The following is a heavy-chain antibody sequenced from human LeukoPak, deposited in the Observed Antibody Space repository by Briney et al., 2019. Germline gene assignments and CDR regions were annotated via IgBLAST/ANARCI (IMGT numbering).Heavy chain of an antibody. Sequence: ASVKVSCKASGGTFSSYAISWVRQAPGQGLEWMGRIIPILGIANYAQKFQGRVTMTRNTSISTAYMELSSLRSEDTAVYYCARSSRFLEWLYGYWGQGTLVTVSS. CDR2: IIPILGIA. CDR1: GGTFSSYA. V-gene: IGHV1-69*04. J-gene: IGHJ4*02. D-gene: IGHD3-3*01. CDR3: ARSSRFLEWLYGY.